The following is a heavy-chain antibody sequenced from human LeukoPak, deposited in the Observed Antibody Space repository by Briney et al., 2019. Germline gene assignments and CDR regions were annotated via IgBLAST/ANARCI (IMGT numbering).Heavy chain of an antibody. V-gene: IGHV3-23*01. D-gene: IGHD4-23*01. CDR3: AKVLGGNSAAFDY. Sequence: GGSLRLSCAASGFTFSSDAVSSVRQAPGKGLEWGSASSGSGCSTYYADCVKGRFPISRDHSKTPLYVQMNSLRAEDTAVYYCAKVLGGNSAAFDYWGQGTLVTVSS. CDR2: SSGSGCST. CDR1: GFTFSSDA. J-gene: IGHJ4*02.